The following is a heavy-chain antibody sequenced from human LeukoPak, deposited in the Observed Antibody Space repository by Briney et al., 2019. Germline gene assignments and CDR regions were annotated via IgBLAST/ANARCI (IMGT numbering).Heavy chain of an antibody. CDR3: ARPLGAWYMAVDY. J-gene: IGHJ4*02. Sequence: KPSETLSLTCTVSGDSINTGSYYWGWIRQPPGKGLEWIGSVYYSGSTNYDPSLKSRVTISVDTSKNQFSLKLSSVTAADTAVYYCARPLGAWYMAVDYWGQGTLVTVSS. CDR2: VYYSGST. D-gene: IGHD6-19*01. CDR1: GDSINTGSYY. V-gene: IGHV4-39*01.